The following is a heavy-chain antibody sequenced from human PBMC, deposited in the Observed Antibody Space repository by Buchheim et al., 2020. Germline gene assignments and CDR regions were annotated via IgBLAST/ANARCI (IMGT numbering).Heavy chain of an antibody. CDR1: GFTFSSYG. V-gene: IGHV3-30*18. CDR3: AKDRLDYGDYYYYMDV. CDR2: ISYDGSNK. J-gene: IGHJ6*03. Sequence: QVQLVESGGGVVQPGRSLRLSCAASGFTFSSYGMHWVRQAPGKGLEWVAVISYDGSNKYYADSVKGRFTISRDNSKNKLYLQMNSLRAEDTAVYYCAKDRLDYGDYYYYMDVWGKGTT. D-gene: IGHD4-17*01.